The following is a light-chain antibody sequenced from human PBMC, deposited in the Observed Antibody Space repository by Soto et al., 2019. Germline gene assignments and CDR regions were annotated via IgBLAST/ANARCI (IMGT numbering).Light chain of an antibody. V-gene: IGLV2-14*01. CDR2: GVK. CDR1: GRDIGAYDY. J-gene: IGLJ1*01. Sequence: QSVLTQPASVSGSPGQSITISCTGSGRDIGAYDYVSWYQQHPGKAPKLLIYGVKNRPSGVSYRFSASKSAFTASLTISGLQAEDEAHYYCSSYTNSYFYVFGHGTKGTV. CDR3: SSYTNSYFYV.